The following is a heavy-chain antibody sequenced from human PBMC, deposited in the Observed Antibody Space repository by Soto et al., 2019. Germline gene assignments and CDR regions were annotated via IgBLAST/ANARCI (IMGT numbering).Heavy chain of an antibody. D-gene: IGHD2-2*01. V-gene: IGHV5-10-1*01. CDR2: IDPSDSYT. Sequence: GESLKISCKGSGYSFTSYWISWVGQMPGKGLEWMGRIDPSDSYTNYSPSFQGHVTISADKSISTAYLQWSSLKASDTAMYYCARQDIVVESYYYGMDVWGQGTTVTVSS. J-gene: IGHJ6*02. CDR3: ARQDIVVESYYYGMDV. CDR1: GYSFTSYW.